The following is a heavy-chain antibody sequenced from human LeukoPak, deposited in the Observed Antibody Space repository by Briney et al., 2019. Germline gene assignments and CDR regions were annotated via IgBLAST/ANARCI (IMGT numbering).Heavy chain of an antibody. V-gene: IGHV1-69*13. Sequence: SVKVSCKAFGYTFTGYYIHWVRQAPGQGLEWMGGIIPIFGTANYAQKFQGRVTITADESTSTAYMELSSLRSEDTAVYYCALGSSGGNEDWFDPWGQGTLVTVSS. CDR2: IIPIFGTA. CDR3: ALGSSGGNEDWFDP. CDR1: GYTFTGYY. D-gene: IGHD1-26*01. J-gene: IGHJ5*02.